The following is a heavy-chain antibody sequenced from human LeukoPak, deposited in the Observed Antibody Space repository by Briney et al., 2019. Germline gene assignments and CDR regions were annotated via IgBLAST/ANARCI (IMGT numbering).Heavy chain of an antibody. D-gene: IGHD6-6*01. CDR3: ARAGLAARRHNWFDP. Sequence: SETLSLTCAVSGYSISSGYYWSWIRQPAGKGLEWIGRIYTSGSTNYNPSLKSRVTISVDTSKNQFSLKLSSVTAADTAVYYCARAGLAARRHNWFDPWGQGTLVTVSS. CDR1: GYSISSGYY. J-gene: IGHJ5*02. CDR2: IYTSGST. V-gene: IGHV4-61*02.